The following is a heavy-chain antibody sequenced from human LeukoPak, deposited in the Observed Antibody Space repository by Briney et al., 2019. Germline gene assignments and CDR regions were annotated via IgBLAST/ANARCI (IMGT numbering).Heavy chain of an antibody. CDR2: TYYKSEWYN. CDR3: ARSQNYYGSGDY. J-gene: IGHJ4*02. D-gene: IGHD3-10*01. V-gene: IGHV6-1*01. Sequence: SQTLSLTCAISGDSISRNTITWNWIRQSPSRGLEWLGRTYYKSEWYNDYAVSVKSRIIINPDTSKNQFSLQLNSVTAADTAVYYCARSQNYYGSGDYWSPGTLVTVSS. CDR1: GDSISRNTIT.